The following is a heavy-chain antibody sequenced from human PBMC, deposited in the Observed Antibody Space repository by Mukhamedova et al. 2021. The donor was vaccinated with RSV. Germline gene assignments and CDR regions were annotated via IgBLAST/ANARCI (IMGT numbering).Heavy chain of an antibody. J-gene: IGHJ6*02. CDR2: MYSGGST. Sequence: VLVMYSGGSTYYADSVKGRFTISRHNSKNTLYLQMNSLRAVDTAAYDCARGLSRFYYGIDVWGQGATVTVSS. CDR3: ARGLSRFYYGIDV. D-gene: IGHD4/OR15-4a*01. V-gene: IGHV3-53*04.